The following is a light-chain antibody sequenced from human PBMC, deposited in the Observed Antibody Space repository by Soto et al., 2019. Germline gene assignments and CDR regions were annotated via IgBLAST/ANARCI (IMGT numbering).Light chain of an antibody. Sequence: QSVLTQPPSASGTPGQRVTISCSGSRSNIGSNYVYWYQQFPGTAPKLLIYNNNQWPSGVPDRFSGSKSGTSASLAISGLRSEDEADYYCAVWDDSLGGRVFGGGTKLTVL. CDR3: AVWDDSLGGRV. V-gene: IGLV1-47*02. CDR1: RSNIGSNY. J-gene: IGLJ2*01. CDR2: NNN.